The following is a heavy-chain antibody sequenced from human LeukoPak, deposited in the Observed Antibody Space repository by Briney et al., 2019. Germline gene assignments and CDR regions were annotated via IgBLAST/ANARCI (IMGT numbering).Heavy chain of an antibody. CDR3: AKGAYDYIEMGYFDD. CDR1: GFRFSNFA. CDR2: IIGSSGDT. D-gene: IGHD5-12*01. V-gene: IGHV3-23*01. Sequence: GGSLRLSCAASGFRFSNFAMRWVRQAPGKGREWVSLIIGSSGDTLYADSVKGRFTISRDISKNRLYLQMNSLRAEDTALYYCAKGAYDYIEMGYFDDWGQGTLVTVSS. J-gene: IGHJ4*02.